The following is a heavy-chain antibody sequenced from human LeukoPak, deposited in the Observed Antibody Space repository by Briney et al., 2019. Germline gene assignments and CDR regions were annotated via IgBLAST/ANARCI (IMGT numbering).Heavy chain of an antibody. CDR1: GGSISSGGYY. CDR3: ARAQWELLAFDY. CDR2: IYYSGST. V-gene: IGHV4-31*03. J-gene: IGHJ4*02. D-gene: IGHD1-26*01. Sequence: PSETLSLTCTVSGGSISSGGYYWSWIRQHPGKGLEWIGYIYYSGSTYCNPSLKSRVTISVDTSKNQFSLKLSSVTAADTAVYYCARAQWELLAFDYWGQGTLVTVSS.